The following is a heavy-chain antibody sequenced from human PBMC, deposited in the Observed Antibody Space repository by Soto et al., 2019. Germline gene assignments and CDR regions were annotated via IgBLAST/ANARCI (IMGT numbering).Heavy chain of an antibody. V-gene: IGHV3-53*01. CDR3: ARGYYDSTAYFDY. CDR1: GFTFSNNW. D-gene: IGHD3-22*01. Sequence: GGSLRLSCAASGFTFSNNWMHWVRQAPGKGPVWVSRINSGGSTYYADSVKGRFTISRDNTKNMLYLQMNSLRAGDTAVYYCARGYYDSTAYFDYWGQGTLVTVSS. J-gene: IGHJ4*02. CDR2: INSGGST.